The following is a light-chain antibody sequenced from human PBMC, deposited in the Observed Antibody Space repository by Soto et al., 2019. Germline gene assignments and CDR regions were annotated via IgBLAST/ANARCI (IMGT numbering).Light chain of an antibody. Sequence: QSVLIQPPSVAGSPGQSVTVSCTGTSSDVGAYNYVSWYPQHPGKVPKLIIYDVNTQPSGISDRFSGSKSGNTASLTISGLRAEDEADYHCISYTSSATYVFGTGTKVT. V-gene: IGLV2-14*03. CDR3: ISYTSSATYV. J-gene: IGLJ1*01. CDR2: DVN. CDR1: SSDVGAYNY.